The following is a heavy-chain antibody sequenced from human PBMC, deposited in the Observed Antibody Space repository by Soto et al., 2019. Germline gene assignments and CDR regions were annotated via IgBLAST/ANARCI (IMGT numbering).Heavy chain of an antibody. CDR3: ARSRVTYYYDRSAFDI. V-gene: IGHV1-69*01. J-gene: IGHJ3*02. D-gene: IGHD3-22*01. CDR2: IIPIFGTA. Sequence: QVQLVQSGAEVKKPGSSVKVSCKASGGTLSSYAISWVRQAPGQGLEWMGGIIPIFGTANYAQKFQGRVTITADESTSTAYMELSSLRSEDTAVYYCARSRVTYYYDRSAFDIWGQGQWSPSLQ. CDR1: GGTLSSYA.